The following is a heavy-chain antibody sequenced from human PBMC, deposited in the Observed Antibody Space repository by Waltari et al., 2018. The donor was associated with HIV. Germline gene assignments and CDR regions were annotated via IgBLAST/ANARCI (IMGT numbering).Heavy chain of an antibody. CDR3: ARASHYIEFSTFDGDYYFDF. Sequence: VQLVESGGGSIKTWGSLSLACAASGFSVRSHWLEWVRHGPGKGLVWVARINSDGSSRNYADAVKGRFVISRDNARNTVYLQLNNLKVEDTAVYFCARASHYIEFSTFDGDYYFDFWGRGTRVAVSS. V-gene: IGHV3-74*01. CDR1: GFSVRSHW. J-gene: IGHJ4*02. CDR2: INSDGSSR. D-gene: IGHD3-3*02.